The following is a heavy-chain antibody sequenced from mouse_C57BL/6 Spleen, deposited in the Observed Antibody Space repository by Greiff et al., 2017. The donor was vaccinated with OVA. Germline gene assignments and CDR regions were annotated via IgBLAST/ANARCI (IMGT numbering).Heavy chain of an antibody. CDR1: GFTFSDYG. D-gene: IGHD1-1*01. V-gene: IGHV5-17*01. Sequence: DVKLVESGGGLVKPGGSLKLSCAASGFTFSDYGMHWVRQAPEKGLEWVAYISSGSSTIYYADTVKGRFTISRDNAKNTLFLQMTSLRSEDTDMYYCAIYGSSSSSFYAMDYWGQGTSVTVAS. J-gene: IGHJ4*01. CDR3: AIYGSSSSSFYAMDY. CDR2: ISSGSSTI.